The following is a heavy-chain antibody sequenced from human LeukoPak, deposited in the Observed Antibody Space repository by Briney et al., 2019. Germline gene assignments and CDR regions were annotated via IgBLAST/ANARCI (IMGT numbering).Heavy chain of an antibody. CDR3: ARDPQVSY. CDR1: GFTFSSYS. CDR2: ISSSSSTI. Sequence: GGSLRLSCAASGFTFSSYSMNWVRQAPGKGLEWVSYISSSSSTIQYADAVKGRFTISRDNAKNTLYLQMNSLRAEDTAVYYCARDPQVSYWGQGALVTVSS. V-gene: IGHV3-48*01. J-gene: IGHJ4*02.